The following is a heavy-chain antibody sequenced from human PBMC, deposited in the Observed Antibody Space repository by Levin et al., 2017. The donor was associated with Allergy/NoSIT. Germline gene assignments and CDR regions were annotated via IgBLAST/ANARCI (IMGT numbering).Heavy chain of an antibody. CDR1: GFTFSDYY. CDR3: ARVAYEYVWGSYRYWLDY. CDR2: ISSSGSSA. J-gene: IGHJ4*02. Sequence: GGSLRLSCAASGFTFSDYYVSWIRQAPGRGLEWVSFISSSGSSAYYADSMKGRFTISRDNAKNSLYLQMNSLRAEDTAVYDCARVAYEYVWGSYRYWLDYWGQGTLVTVSS. V-gene: IGHV3-11*01. D-gene: IGHD3-16*02.